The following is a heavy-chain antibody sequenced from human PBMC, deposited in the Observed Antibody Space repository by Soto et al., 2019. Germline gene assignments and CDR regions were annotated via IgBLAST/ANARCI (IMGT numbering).Heavy chain of an antibody. CDR1: GGSISSYY. CDR3: ARPPQTGLVAPHWYFDL. Sequence: SETLSLTCTVSGGSISSYYWSWIRQPPGKGLEWIGYIYYSGSTNYNPSLKSRVTISVDTSKNQFSLKLSSVTAADTAVYYCARPPQTGLVAPHWYFDLWGRGTLVTVSS. D-gene: IGHD6-6*01. V-gene: IGHV4-59*08. CDR2: IYYSGST. J-gene: IGHJ2*01.